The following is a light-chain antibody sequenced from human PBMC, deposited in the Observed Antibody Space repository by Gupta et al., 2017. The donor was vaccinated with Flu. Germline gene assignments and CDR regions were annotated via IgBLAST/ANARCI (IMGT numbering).Light chain of an antibody. Sequence: DVVMTQSPLSLPVSVGHTVSISCRSSQSLVYSDGSTVLHWFQQRPGQAPRRLIYLVSHRESGVPDRFSGSGSGTEFTLKISRVEAEDVGIYFCMQGAHWPWAFGQGTKVEI. CDR3: MQGAHWPWA. J-gene: IGKJ1*01. CDR2: LVS. CDR1: QSLVYSDGSTV. V-gene: IGKV2-30*01.